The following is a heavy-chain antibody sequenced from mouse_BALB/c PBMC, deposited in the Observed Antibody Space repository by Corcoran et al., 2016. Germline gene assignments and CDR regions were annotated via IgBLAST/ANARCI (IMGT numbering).Heavy chain of an antibody. J-gene: IGHJ3*01. CDR3: ARNDYGRFAY. D-gene: IGHD1-1*01. V-gene: IGHV1-18*01. CDR1: GYTFTDYN. Sequence: EGLLQQSGPELVKPGASVKIPCKASGYTFTDYNMDWVKQSHGKSLEWIGDINPNNGGTIDNQKFKGKATLTVDKSSSTAYMELRSLTSEDTAVYYCARNDYGRFAYWGQGTLVTVSA. CDR2: INPNNGGT.